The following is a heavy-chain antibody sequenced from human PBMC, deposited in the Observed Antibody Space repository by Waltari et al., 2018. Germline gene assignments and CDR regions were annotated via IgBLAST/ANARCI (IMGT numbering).Heavy chain of an antibody. D-gene: IGHD3-16*01. Sequence: QLVQSGAEVKKPGASVKVSCKASGYIFSNYGVTWVRKAPGQGLEWMGWINPYNGDTKNEQNLQGRVTMTTDPSTTTAYMEIRTLRSDDTAIYYCARDDVNRSNFGGFWGQGTLVTVSS. CDR2: INPYNGDT. CDR3: ARDDVNRSNFGGF. J-gene: IGHJ4*02. V-gene: IGHV1-18*01. CDR1: GYIFSNYG.